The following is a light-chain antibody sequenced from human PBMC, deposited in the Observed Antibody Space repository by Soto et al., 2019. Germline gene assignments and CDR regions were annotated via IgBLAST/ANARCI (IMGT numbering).Light chain of an antibody. CDR2: SNN. Sequence: QSVLTQSPSASGTPGQRVTISCSGSSSNIGSNTVNWYQQLPGTAPTLLIYSNNQRPSGVPDRFSGSKSGTSASLAVNGLQSGDEADYYCAAWDDSLNGLLFGGGTKLTVL. CDR3: AAWDDSLNGLL. V-gene: IGLV1-44*01. CDR1: SSNIGSNT. J-gene: IGLJ3*02.